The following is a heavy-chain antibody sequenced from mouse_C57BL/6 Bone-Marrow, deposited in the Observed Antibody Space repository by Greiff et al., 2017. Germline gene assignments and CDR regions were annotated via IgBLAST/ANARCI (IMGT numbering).Heavy chain of an antibody. V-gene: IGHV3-1*01. CDR1: GYSITSGYD. Sequence: VQLKQSGPGMVKPSPSLSLTCTVTGYSITSGYDWHWIRHFPGNKLEWMGYISYSGSTNYNPSLKSRISITHDTSKNHFFLKLNSVTTEDTATYYCARGYSSWFAYWGQGTLVTVSA. CDR3: ARGYSSWFAY. CDR2: ISYSGST. D-gene: IGHD2-14*01. J-gene: IGHJ3*01.